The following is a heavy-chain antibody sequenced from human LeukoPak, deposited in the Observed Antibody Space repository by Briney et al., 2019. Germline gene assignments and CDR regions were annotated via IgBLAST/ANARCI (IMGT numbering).Heavy chain of an antibody. CDR1: GFTFSSYS. Sequence: GGSLRLSCAASGFTFSSYSMNWVRQAPGKGLEWVSAISGSGGSTYYADSVKGRFTISRDNSKNTLYLQMNSLRAEDTAVYYCAKDKLLWFGELFGVDYWGQGTLVTVSS. J-gene: IGHJ4*02. CDR2: ISGSGGST. V-gene: IGHV3-23*01. D-gene: IGHD3-10*01. CDR3: AKDKLLWFGELFGVDY.